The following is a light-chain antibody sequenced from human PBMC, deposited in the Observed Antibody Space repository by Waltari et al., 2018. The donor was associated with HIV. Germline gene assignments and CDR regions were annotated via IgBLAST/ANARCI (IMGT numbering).Light chain of an antibody. CDR1: SANIGNT. CDR3: AACDDILSGWV. V-gene: IGLV1-47*01. Sequence: QSVLTQPPSASGAPGQRVTISCSGSSANIGNTVYWYQQLPGTAPKVLIYRDNQRPSGVPDRFSGSRSGTSASLDVSGLRSEDEANYICAACDDILSGWVFGGGTKLTVL. J-gene: IGLJ3*02. CDR2: RDN.